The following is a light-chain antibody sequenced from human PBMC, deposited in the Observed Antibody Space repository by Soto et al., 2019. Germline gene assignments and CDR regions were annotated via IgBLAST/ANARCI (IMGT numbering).Light chain of an antibody. Sequence: IVLTQSPGTLSLSPGERATLSCRASQSVSSNLAWYQQKPGQAPRVLIYDASTRATGIPDRFSARGSGTDFTLTISRLEPEDFAVYYCQQYSYSPRTCGQGTKVDI. J-gene: IGKJ1*01. V-gene: IGKV3-20*01. CDR1: QSVSSN. CDR2: DAS. CDR3: QQYSYSPRT.